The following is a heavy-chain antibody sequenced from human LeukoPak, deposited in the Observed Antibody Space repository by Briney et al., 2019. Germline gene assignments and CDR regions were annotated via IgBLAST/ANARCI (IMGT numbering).Heavy chain of an antibody. CDR3: AKVRQGLWIDS. CDR2: ISYDGSNK. V-gene: IGHV3-30*18. J-gene: IGHJ4*02. CDR1: GFTFSSDG. D-gene: IGHD5-18*01. Sequence: GGSLRVSCAASGFTFSSDGMHWVRQAPGKGLEWVAVISYDGSNKYYADSVKGRFTISRDNSKNTLYLQMNSLRAEDTAVYYCAKVRQGLWIDSWGQGTLVTVSS.